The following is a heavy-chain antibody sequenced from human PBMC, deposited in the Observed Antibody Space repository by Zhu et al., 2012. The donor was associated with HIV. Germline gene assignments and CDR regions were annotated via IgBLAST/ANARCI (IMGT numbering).Heavy chain of an antibody. CDR2: IYYSGST. J-gene: IGHJ4*02. CDR3: ARPYSSGWYTPSYFDY. Sequence: QVQLQESGPGLVKPSETLSLTCTVSGGSISSSSYYWGWIRQPPGKGLEWIGSIYYSGSTYYNPSLKSRVTISVDTSKNQFSLKLSSATAADTAVYYCARPYSSGWYTPSYFDYWGQGTLVTVSS. CDR1: GGSISSSSYY. V-gene: IGHV4-39*01. D-gene: IGHD6-19*01.